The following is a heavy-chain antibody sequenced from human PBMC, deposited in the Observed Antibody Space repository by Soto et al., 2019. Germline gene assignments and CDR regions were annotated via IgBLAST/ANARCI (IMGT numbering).Heavy chain of an antibody. V-gene: IGHV6-1*01. CDR3: ARVGASGPDAFDI. D-gene: IGHD1-26*01. J-gene: IGHJ3*02. Sequence: SQTLSLTCAISGDSVSSNSAAWNWIRQSPSRGLEWLGRTYYRSKWSNDYAVSLKSRIIINADTSKNQFSLQLNSVTPEDTAVYYCARVGASGPDAFDIWGQGTMVTVSS. CDR2: TYYRSKWSN. CDR1: GDSVSSNSAA.